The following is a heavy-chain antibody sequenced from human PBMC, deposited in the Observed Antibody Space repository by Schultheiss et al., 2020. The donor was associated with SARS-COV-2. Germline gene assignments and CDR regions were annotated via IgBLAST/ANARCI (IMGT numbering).Heavy chain of an antibody. CDR2: ISYDGSNK. CDR1: GFTFSSYG. J-gene: IGHJ3*02. Sequence: GESLKISCAASGFTFSSYGMHWVRQAPGKGLEWVAVISYDGSNKYYADSVKGRFTISRDNSKNTLYLQMNSLRAEDTAVYYCARVCDSSGYYSNDAFDIWGQGTMVTVSS. V-gene: IGHV3-30*03. D-gene: IGHD3-22*01. CDR3: ARVCDSSGYYSNDAFDI.